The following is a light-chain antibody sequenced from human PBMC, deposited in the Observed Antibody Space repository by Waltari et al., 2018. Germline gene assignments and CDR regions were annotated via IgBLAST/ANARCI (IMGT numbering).Light chain of an antibody. V-gene: IGLV3-21*04. CDR3: QVWDSISDQGV. J-gene: IGLJ3*02. CDR2: YDS. Sequence: SYVLTQPPSVSVAPGKTARITCEGDSIGSRSVHWYQQKPGQAPVLVIHYDSDRPSGIPERFSGSNSGNTATLTISRVEVGDEADYHCQVWDSISDQGVFGGGTKLTVL. CDR1: SIGSRS.